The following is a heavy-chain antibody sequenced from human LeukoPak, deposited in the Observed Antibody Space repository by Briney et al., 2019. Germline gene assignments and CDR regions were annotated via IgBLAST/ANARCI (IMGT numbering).Heavy chain of an antibody. CDR3: ARELGSGTYGEYYFDY. J-gene: IGHJ4*02. V-gene: IGHV4-39*07. CDR2: IYYSGST. CDR1: GGSISSSSYY. Sequence: PSETLSLTCTVSGGSISSSSYYWGWIRQPPGKGLEWIGSIYYSGSTNYNPSLKSRVTISVDTSKNQFSLKLSSVTAADTAVYYCARELGSGTYGEYYFDYWGQGTLVTVSS. D-gene: IGHD1-26*01.